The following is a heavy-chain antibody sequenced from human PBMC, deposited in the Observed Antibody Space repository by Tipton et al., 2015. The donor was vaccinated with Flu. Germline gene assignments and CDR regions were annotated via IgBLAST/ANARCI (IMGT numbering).Heavy chain of an antibody. D-gene: IGHD3-10*02. CDR2: IYPSGTT. Sequence: TLSLTCTVSSGSIRSTNYFCAWIRQPPGKRLELIGSIYPSGTTYYNPSLKSRVTISVDTSKSQFSLMLKSVTAADTALYYCARLSYYDVDLKNFYFDYWGQGALVTVSS. J-gene: IGHJ4*02. CDR3: ARLSYYDVDLKNFYFDY. CDR1: SGSIRSTNYF. V-gene: IGHV4-39*01.